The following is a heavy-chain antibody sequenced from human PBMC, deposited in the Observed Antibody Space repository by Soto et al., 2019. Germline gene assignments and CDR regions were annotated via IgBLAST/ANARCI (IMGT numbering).Heavy chain of an antibody. CDR3: ARGGYSGYDYAFDI. CDR1: GGSISSGGYY. V-gene: IGHV4-31*03. CDR2: IYYSGST. J-gene: IGHJ3*02. Sequence: SETLSLTCTVSGGSISSGGYYWSWIRQHPGKGLEWIGYIYYSGSTYYNPSLKSRVTISVDTSKNQFSLKLSSVTAADTAVYYCARGGYSGYDYAFDIWGQGTMVTVSS. D-gene: IGHD5-12*01.